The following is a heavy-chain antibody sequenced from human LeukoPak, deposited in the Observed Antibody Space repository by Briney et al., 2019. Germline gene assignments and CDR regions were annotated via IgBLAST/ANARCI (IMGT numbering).Heavy chain of an antibody. CDR1: GFGVSKND. CDR3: AGTTFVFGSGTYPY. V-gene: IGHV3-66*01. CDR2: IHYGGAT. J-gene: IGHJ4*02. Sequence: GGSLRLSCAASGFGVSKNDMTWVRQAPGKGLEWVSVIHYGGATYYTDSVKGRFVISKDDSKNTLYLQMNNLRVEDTAAYYCAGTTFVFGSGTYPYWGQGTLVTVSS. D-gene: IGHD3-10*01.